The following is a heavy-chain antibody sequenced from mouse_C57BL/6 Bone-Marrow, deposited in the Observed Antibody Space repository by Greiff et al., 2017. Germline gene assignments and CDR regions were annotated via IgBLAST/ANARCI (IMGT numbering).Heavy chain of an antibody. J-gene: IGHJ2*01. CDR3: ANFYFDD. V-gene: IGHV14-1*01. Sequence: VQLQQSGAELVRPGASVKLSCTASGFNIKDYYMHWVKQRPEQGLEWIGRIDPDDGDTEYDPKFKGKATMTSDTSSNTAYLQLSSLPSEVNDFYYCANFYFDDWGQGTTLTVSS. CDR1: GFNIKDYY. CDR2: IDPDDGDT.